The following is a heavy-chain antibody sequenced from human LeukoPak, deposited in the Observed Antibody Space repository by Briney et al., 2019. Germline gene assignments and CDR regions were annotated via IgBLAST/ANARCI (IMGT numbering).Heavy chain of an antibody. D-gene: IGHD6-13*01. CDR2: ISPDGSTT. V-gene: IGHV3-74*01. CDR1: GFTFSSYW. CDR3: ARGSSSWRNGMDV. J-gene: IGHJ6*02. Sequence: PGGSLRLSCAASGFTFSSYWMHWVRQAPGKGLVWVSRISPDGSTTGHADSVKGRFTLSRDNAKNTLYLQMNSLRAEDTAVYYCARGSSSWRNGMDVWGQGTTVTVSS.